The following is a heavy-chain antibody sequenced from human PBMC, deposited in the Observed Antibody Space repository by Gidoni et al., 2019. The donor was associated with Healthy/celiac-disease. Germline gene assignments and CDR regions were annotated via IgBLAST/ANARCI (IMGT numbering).Heavy chain of an antibody. CDR3: ARRSYYYGSGPGNDAFDI. D-gene: IGHD3-10*01. Sequence: QVQLVQSGAEVKKPGSSVKVSCQASGCSFSSYAISWVRQAPGQGLEWMGGIIPIFGTANYAQKFQGRVTITADESTSTAYMELSSLRSEDTAVYYCARRSYYYGSGPGNDAFDIWGQGTMVTVSS. CDR2: IIPIFGTA. CDR1: GCSFSSYA. J-gene: IGHJ3*02. V-gene: IGHV1-69*01.